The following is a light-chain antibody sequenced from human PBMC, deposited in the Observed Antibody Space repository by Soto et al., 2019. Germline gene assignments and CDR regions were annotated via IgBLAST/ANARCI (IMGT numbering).Light chain of an antibody. Sequence: EIVMTQSPATLSLSPGERATLSCRASQSVSSNLVWYQQKPGQAHRXLIYGASTRATGIPARFSGSGSGTELTLTISSLQSEDCEVYYGQQYKHWPLMFGQGTKVDIK. CDR1: QSVSSN. CDR2: GAS. J-gene: IGKJ1*01. V-gene: IGKV3-15*01. CDR3: QQYKHWPLM.